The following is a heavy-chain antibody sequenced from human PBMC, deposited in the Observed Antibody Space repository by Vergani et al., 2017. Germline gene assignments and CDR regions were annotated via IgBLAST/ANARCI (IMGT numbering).Heavy chain of an antibody. V-gene: IGHV1-46*01. CDR2: INPSGGST. CDR1: GYTFTSYY. CDR3: ASSPYCTNGVCDVDYYYYYMDV. Sequence: QVQLVQSGAEVKKPGASVKVSCKASGYTFTSYYMHWVRQAPGQGLEWMGIINPSGGSTRYAQKFQGRVTMTRDTSTSTVYMELSSLRSEDTAVYYCASSPYCTNGVCDVDYYYYYMDVWGKGTTVTVFS. D-gene: IGHD2-8*01. J-gene: IGHJ6*03.